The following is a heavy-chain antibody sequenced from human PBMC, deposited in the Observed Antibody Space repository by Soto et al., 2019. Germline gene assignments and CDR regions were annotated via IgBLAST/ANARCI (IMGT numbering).Heavy chain of an antibody. J-gene: IGHJ4*02. CDR1: GDSVSSHY. V-gene: IGHV4-4*07. CDR3: AREPLAHSYFDF. CDR2: SYNDEST. Sequence: SATLSLTCTVSGDSVSSHYWSWIRQPAGKGLEWLGPSYNDESTNYNPSLKSRVTMSMDTLKNQFSLKLTSVTAADSAVYFCAREPLAHSYFDFWGQGILVTVSS.